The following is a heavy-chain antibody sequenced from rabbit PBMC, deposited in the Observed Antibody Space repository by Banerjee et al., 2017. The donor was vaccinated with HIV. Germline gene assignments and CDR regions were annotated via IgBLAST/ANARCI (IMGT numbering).Heavy chain of an antibody. Sequence: PGKGLEWIACINTSSGSTVYATWAKGRFTISRTSSTTVSLQMTSLTAADTATYFCVRRISDAYDLWGPGTLVTVS. J-gene: IGHJ4*01. V-gene: IGHV1S40*01. CDR2: INTSSGST. CDR3: VRRISDAYDL. D-gene: IGHD6-1*01.